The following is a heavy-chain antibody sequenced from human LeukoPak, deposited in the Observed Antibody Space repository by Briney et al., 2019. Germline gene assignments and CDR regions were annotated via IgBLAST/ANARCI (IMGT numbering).Heavy chain of an antibody. Sequence: SETLSLTCTVSGSSISSYYWSWIRQPPGKGLECIGYIYYSGSTNYNPSLKSRVTISVDTSKNQFSLKLSSVTAADTAVYYCARDEAGSHAFDIWGQGTMVTVSS. CDR2: IYYSGST. CDR1: GSSISSYY. D-gene: IGHD3-10*01. V-gene: IGHV4-59*01. CDR3: ARDEAGSHAFDI. J-gene: IGHJ3*02.